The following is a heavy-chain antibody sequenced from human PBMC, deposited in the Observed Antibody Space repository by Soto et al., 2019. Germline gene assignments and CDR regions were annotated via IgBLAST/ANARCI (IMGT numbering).Heavy chain of an antibody. V-gene: IGHV3-23*01. CDR3: ARPDGATYNFRY. D-gene: IGHD1-1*01. CDR1: GCTFNAYS. J-gene: IGHJ4*02. CDR2: ISTTGGST. Sequence: DVQLSESGGSLVQPGGSLRLSCAASGCTFNAYSLSWVRQAPGKGLEWFSAISTTGGSTYYADSVNGRFTISRDNSQYPLSLQMIRMRAVDTAVYYCARPDGATYNFRYWGQGTLVTVSS.